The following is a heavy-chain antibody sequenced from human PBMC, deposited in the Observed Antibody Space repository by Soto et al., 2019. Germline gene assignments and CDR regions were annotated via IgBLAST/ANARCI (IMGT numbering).Heavy chain of an antibody. V-gene: IGHV1-69*13. CDR1: GGTFSSYA. D-gene: IGHD4-4*01. Sequence: GASVKVSCKASGGTFSSYAISWVRQAPGQGLEWMGGIIPIFGTANYAQKFQGRVAITADESTSTAYMELSSLRSEDTAVYYCARGNHYSNYYYYYGMDVWGQGTTVTVSS. CDR3: ARGNHYSNYYYYYGMDV. J-gene: IGHJ6*02. CDR2: IIPIFGTA.